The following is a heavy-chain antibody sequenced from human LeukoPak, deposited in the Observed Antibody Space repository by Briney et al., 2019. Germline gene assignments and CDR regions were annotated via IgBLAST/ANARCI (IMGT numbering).Heavy chain of an antibody. J-gene: IGHJ4*02. V-gene: IGHV3-23*01. CDR1: GFTFSGYA. CDR3: VKVGLRYFDWLLSGVDY. Sequence: GGSLRLSCAASGFTFSGYAMNWVRQAPGKGLEWVSAVGGSGSSTYYADSVKGRFTISRDNSKNTLYLQMSSLRAEDTAVYYCVKVGLRYFDWLLSGVDYWGQGTLVTVSS. CDR2: VGGSGSST. D-gene: IGHD3-9*01.